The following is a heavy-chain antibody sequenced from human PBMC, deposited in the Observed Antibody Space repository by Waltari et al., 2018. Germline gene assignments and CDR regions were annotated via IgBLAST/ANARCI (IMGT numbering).Heavy chain of an antibody. Sequence: EEQLVESGGGLAQPGESLRLSCAASGFTFSRYWMDWVRQAPGTGLVWDSRINSEWSSTTYADSGKGRFTISRDNGKNTLYVQMNRLRPEDTAVYYCARVATKTYSSPVPGRPYYYGMDVWGQGTTVTVSS. CDR2: INSEWSST. V-gene: IGHV3-74*01. CDR1: GFTFSRYW. D-gene: IGHD3-22*01. CDR3: ARVATKTYSSPVPGRPYYYGMDV. J-gene: IGHJ6*02.